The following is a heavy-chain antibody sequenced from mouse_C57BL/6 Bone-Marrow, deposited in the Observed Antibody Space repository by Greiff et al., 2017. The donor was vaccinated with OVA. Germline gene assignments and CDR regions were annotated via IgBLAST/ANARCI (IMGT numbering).Heavy chain of an antibody. CDR2: ISDGGSYH. D-gene: IGHD1-1*01. CDR1: GFTFSSYA. J-gene: IGHJ3*01. V-gene: IGHV5-4*01. Sequence: EVKLVESGGGLVKPGGSLKLSCAASGFTFSSYAMSWVRQTPEKRLEWVATISDGGSYHYYPDNVKGRFTISRDNATNNPYLQMSHLKSEDTAMYYCAGESGSNHAYWGQGTLVTVSA. CDR3: AGESGSNHAY.